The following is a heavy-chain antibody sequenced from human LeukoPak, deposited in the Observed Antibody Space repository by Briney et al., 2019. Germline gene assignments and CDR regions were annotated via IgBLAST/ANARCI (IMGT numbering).Heavy chain of an antibody. CDR3: ARDGTSIVGSLDY. CDR2: IKQDGSEK. Sequence: GGSLRLSCAASGFTFRDYWMNWVRQAPGKGLEWVASIKQDGSEKYYVDSVKGRFTISRDNAKNTLYLQMNSLRAEDTAVYYCARDGTSIVGSLDYWGQGTLVTVSS. V-gene: IGHV3-7*05. CDR1: GFTFRDYW. D-gene: IGHD1-26*01. J-gene: IGHJ4*02.